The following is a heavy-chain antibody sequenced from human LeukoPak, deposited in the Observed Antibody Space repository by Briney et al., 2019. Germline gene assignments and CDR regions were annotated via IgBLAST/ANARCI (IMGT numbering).Heavy chain of an antibody. V-gene: IGHV1-69*04. Sequence: SVKVSCKASGGTLSSYAISWVRQAPGQGLEWMGRIIPILGIANYAQKFQGRVTITADKSTSTAYMELSSLRSEDTAVYYCARMEQQLVEDYWGQGTLVTVSS. CDR2: IIPILGIA. CDR3: ARMEQQLVEDY. CDR1: GGTLSSYA. D-gene: IGHD6-13*01. J-gene: IGHJ4*02.